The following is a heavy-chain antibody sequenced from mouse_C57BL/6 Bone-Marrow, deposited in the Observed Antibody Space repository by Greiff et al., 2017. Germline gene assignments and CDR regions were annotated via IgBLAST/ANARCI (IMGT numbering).Heavy chain of an antibody. J-gene: IGHJ1*03. D-gene: IGHD1-1*01. V-gene: IGHV1-85*01. CDR3: ARLEFGDSSGDWYFDV. Sequence: QVQLQQSGPELVKPGASVKLSCKASGYTFTSYDINWVKQRPGQGLEWIGWIYPRDGSTKYNEKFKGKATLTVDTSSSTAYMELHSLTSEDSAVYFCARLEFGDSSGDWYFDVWGTGTTVTVSS. CDR1: GYTFTSYD. CDR2: IYPRDGST.